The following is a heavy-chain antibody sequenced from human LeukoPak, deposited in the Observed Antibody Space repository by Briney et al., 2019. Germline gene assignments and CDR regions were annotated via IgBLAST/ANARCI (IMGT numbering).Heavy chain of an antibody. Sequence: ASVKVSCKASGYSFTSHYMHWVRQAPGQGLEWMGWINPNSGGTNYAQKFQGRVTMTRDTSISTAYMELSRLRSDDTAVYYCAREDYYGSGSYPYFDYWGQGTLVTVSS. CDR2: INPNSGGT. D-gene: IGHD3-10*01. V-gene: IGHV1-2*02. J-gene: IGHJ4*02. CDR3: AREDYYGSGSYPYFDY. CDR1: GYSFTSHY.